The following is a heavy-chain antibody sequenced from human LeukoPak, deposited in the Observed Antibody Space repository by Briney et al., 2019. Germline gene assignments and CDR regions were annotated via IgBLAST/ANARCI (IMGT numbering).Heavy chain of an antibody. CDR2: ISGSGDNT. V-gene: IGHV3-23*01. CDR3: ANDFDY. CDR1: GFTFNNYA. Sequence: GGSLRLSCAASGFTFNNYAMSWVRKAPGKGLEWVSSISGSGDNTYYADSVKGRFTISRDNSKNTLYLQMNSLRAEDTAVYYCANDFDYWGQGTLVTVSS. J-gene: IGHJ4*02.